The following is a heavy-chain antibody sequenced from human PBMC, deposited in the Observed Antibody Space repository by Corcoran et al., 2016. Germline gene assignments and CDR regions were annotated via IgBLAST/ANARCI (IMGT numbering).Heavy chain of an antibody. D-gene: IGHD3-10*01. CDR3: ARVLIITMVRGTPSGMDV. CDR1: GFTFSSYS. J-gene: IGHJ6*02. V-gene: IGHV3-48*04. Sequence: EVQLVESGGGLVQPGGSLRLSCAASGFTFSSYSMNWVRQAPGKGLEWVSYISSSSSTIYYADSVKGRFTISRDNAKNSLYLQMNSLRAEDTAVYYCARVLIITMVRGTPSGMDVWGQGTTVTVSS. CDR2: ISSSSSTI.